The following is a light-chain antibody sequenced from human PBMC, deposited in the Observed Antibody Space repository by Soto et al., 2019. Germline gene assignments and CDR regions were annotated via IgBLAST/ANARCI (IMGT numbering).Light chain of an antibody. CDR2: AAS. V-gene: IGKV1-39*01. CDR3: QQSYSTPRT. Sequence: DIQMTQSPSSLSASVGDRVTITCRASQSISTSLNWYQQKVGKDPKLLIYAASSLQRGVPSRFSGSGSGTDFNLTISSLQPEDFATYYCQQSYSTPRTFGQGTKLEIK. J-gene: IGKJ2*02. CDR1: QSISTS.